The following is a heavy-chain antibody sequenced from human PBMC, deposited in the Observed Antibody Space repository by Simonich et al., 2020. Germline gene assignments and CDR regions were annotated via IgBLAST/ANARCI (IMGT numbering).Heavy chain of an antibody. CDR3: ARDRYCSGGSCYYFDY. D-gene: IGHD2-15*01. CDR2: IWNDGSNK. V-gene: IGHV3-33*01. CDR1: GFTFSSYG. Sequence: QVQLVESGGGVVQPGRSLRLSCAASGFTFSSYGMHWVRQAPGKGLEWVEVIWNDGSNKYYADSVKGRFTISRDNSKNTLYLQMNSLRAEDTAVYYCARDRYCSGGSCYYFDYWGQGTLVTVSS. J-gene: IGHJ4*02.